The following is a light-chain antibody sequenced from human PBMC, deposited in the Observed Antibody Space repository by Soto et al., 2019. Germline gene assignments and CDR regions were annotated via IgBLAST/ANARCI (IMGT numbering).Light chain of an antibody. J-gene: IGKJ1*01. CDR2: IAS. Sequence: IVLTQSPGTLSLSPGERATLSCRASQSISSTSLAWYQQRPGQAPRLLIYIASSRATGIPDRFSGSGSGTDFTLTISRLQPEDVAVYYCQHYGNSLWTFGQGTKVDIK. CDR3: QHYGNSLWT. CDR1: QSISSTS. V-gene: IGKV3-20*01.